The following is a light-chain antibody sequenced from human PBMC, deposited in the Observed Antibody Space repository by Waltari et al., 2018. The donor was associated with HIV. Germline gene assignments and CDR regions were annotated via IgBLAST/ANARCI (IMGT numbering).Light chain of an antibody. CDR3: QQSYSTPRT. CDR1: QNISSY. Sequence: DIQMTQSPSSLSASVGDRVTITCRARQNISSYLSWYQQKPGKAPKVLIYAASSLQSGVPSRFSGSGSGTDFNISISSLQLEDFATYYCQQSYSTPRTFGQGTKVEIK. CDR2: AAS. V-gene: IGKV1-39*01. J-gene: IGKJ1*01.